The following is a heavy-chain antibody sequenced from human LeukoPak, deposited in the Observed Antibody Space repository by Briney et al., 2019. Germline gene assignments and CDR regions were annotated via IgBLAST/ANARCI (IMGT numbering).Heavy chain of an antibody. V-gene: IGHV4-59*01. J-gene: IGHJ3*02. Sequence: SETLSLTCTVSGGSISSYYWSWIRQPPGKGLEWIGYIYYSGSTNYNPSLKSRVTISVDTSKNQFSLKLSSVTAADTAVYYCESRLIVAPRAGDAFDIWGQGTMVTVSS. D-gene: IGHD5-12*01. CDR1: GGSISSYY. CDR2: IYYSGST. CDR3: ESRLIVAPRAGDAFDI.